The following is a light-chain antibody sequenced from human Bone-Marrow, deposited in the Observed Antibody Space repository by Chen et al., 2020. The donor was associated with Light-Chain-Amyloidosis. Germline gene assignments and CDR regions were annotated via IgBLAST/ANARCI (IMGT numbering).Light chain of an antibody. Sequence: DIVMTQSPDSLTVSLGERATINCKFSQTLLYSGNNKDYLAWYQQKPGQPPKLLFYWSSIREYGVPDRFIGSGSGTDFPLTITSLQAEDVAVYYCQEYSTLPWTFGQGTTVEI. CDR2: WSS. CDR1: QTLLYSGNNKDY. CDR3: QEYSTLPWT. J-gene: IGKJ1*01. V-gene: IGKV4-1*01.